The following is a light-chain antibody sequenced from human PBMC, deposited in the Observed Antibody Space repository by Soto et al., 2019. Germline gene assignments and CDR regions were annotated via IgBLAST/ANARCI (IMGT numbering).Light chain of an antibody. V-gene: IGLV3-1*01. CDR2: QDS. CDR1: KVGDKY. Sequence: SYELTQPPSVSVSPGQTASITCSGDKVGDKYACWYQQKPGQSPVLVIYQDSKRPSGIPERFSGSNSGNTATLTISGTQAMDEADYYCQAWDSSTRVFGTGTKLTVL. CDR3: QAWDSSTRV. J-gene: IGLJ1*01.